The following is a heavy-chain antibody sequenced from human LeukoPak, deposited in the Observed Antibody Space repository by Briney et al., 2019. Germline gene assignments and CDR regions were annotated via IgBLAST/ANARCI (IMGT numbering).Heavy chain of an antibody. J-gene: IGHJ4*02. V-gene: IGHV1-46*01. CDR3: ARDPAESSSSSGRIYFDY. CDR1: GYTFTSYY. CDR2: INPTSGGT. Sequence: GASVKVSCKASGYTFTSYYMHWVRQAPGQGLEWMGRINPTSGGTNYAQKFQGRVTMTRDTSTSTVYMELSSLRSEDTAVYYCARDPAESSSSSGRIYFDYWGQGTLVTVSS. D-gene: IGHD6-6*01.